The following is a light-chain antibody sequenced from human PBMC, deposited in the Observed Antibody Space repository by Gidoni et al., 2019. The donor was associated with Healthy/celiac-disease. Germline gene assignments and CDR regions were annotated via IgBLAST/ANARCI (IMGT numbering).Light chain of an antibody. Sequence: QSALTQPRSVSGSPGQSVTISSTGTSSDVGGYNYVSWYQQHPGKAPKLMIYDVRKRPSGVPDRFSGSKSGNTASLTISGLQAEDEADYYCCSYAGSYTWVFGGGTKLTVL. J-gene: IGLJ3*02. CDR2: DVR. CDR1: SSDVGGYNY. CDR3: CSYAGSYTWV. V-gene: IGLV2-11*01.